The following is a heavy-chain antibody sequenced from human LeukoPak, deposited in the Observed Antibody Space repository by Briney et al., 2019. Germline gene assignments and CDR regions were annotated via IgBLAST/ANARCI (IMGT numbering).Heavy chain of an antibody. J-gene: IGHJ4*02. CDR2: MNPNSGNT. CDR1: GGTFSSYA. D-gene: IGHD6-19*01. Sequence: ASVKVSCKASGGTFSSYAISWVRQAPGQGLEWMGWMNPNSGNTGYAQKFQGRVTITRNTSISTAYMELSSLRSEDTAVYYCARVSGVAVAGLFDYWGQGTLVTVSS. V-gene: IGHV1-8*03. CDR3: ARVSGVAVAGLFDY.